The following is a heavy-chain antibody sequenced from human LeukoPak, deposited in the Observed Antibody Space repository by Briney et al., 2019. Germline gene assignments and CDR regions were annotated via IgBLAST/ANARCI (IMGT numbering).Heavy chain of an antibody. CDR2: ISSSSSTI. CDR3: ERSVADPVGEFAY. V-gene: IGHV3-48*04. J-gene: IGHJ4*02. Sequence: GGSLRLSCAASGFTFSSYSMNWVRQAPGKGLEWVSYISSSSSTIYYADSVKGRFTISRDNAKTSLYLQMNSLRAKDTAVYYCERSVADPVGEFAYWGQGTLVTVSS. CDR1: GFTFSSYS. D-gene: IGHD2-15*01.